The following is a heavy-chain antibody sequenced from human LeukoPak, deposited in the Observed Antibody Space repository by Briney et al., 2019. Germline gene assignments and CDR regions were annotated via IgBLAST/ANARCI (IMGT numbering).Heavy chain of an antibody. CDR1: GFTFSSYW. CDR3: ASEDCSGGSCYLDY. V-gene: IGHV3-7*01. D-gene: IGHD2-15*01. CDR2: IKQDGSEK. J-gene: IGHJ4*02. Sequence: GGSLRLSCAASGFTFSSYWMSWVRQAPGKGLEWVANIKQDGSEKYYVDSVKGRLTISRDNAKNSLYMQMNSLRAEDTAVYYCASEDCSGGSCYLDYWGQGTLVTVSS.